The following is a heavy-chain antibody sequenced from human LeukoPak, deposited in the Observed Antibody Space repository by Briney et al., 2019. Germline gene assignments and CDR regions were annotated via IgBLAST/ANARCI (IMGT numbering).Heavy chain of an antibody. J-gene: IGHJ4*02. Sequence: ASVKVSCKASGYTFTDYYLHWVRQAPGQGLEWMGWINPNTGGTNYAEKFLGRVTLTTDTSTRTAYMEVSSLRSDDTAVYYCARDRAYGDSFFDYWGQGTLITVSS. CDR1: GYTFTDYY. D-gene: IGHD4-17*01. CDR2: INPNTGGT. CDR3: ARDRAYGDSFFDY. V-gene: IGHV1-2*02.